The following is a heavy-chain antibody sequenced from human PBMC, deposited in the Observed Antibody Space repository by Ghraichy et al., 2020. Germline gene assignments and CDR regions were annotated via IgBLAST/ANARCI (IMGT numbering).Heavy chain of an antibody. J-gene: IGHJ5*02. Sequence: GGSLRLSCAASGFTFSDYYMSWIRQAPGKGLEWVSYISSSSSYTNYADSVKGRFTISRDNAKNSLYLQMNSLRAEDTAVYYCARESVTMVPGYGYNWFDPWGQGTLVTVSS. CDR2: ISSSSSYT. V-gene: IGHV3-11*06. CDR1: GFTFSDYY. CDR3: ARESVTMVPGYGYNWFDP. D-gene: IGHD3-10*01.